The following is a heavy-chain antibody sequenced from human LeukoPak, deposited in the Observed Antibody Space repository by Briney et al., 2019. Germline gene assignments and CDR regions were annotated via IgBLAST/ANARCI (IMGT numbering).Heavy chain of an antibody. CDR2: ISAYNGDT. V-gene: IGHV1-18*01. D-gene: IGHD3-16*01. CDR3: ARDEGVGERGAY. CDR1: GFTFTNYG. J-gene: IGHJ4*02. Sequence: GASVKVSCKASGFTFTNYGISWVRQAPGQGLEWMGWISAYNGDTNYARKLQDRVTMTTDTSTSTADMELRSLRSDDTAMYYCARDEGVGERGAYWGQGTLVTVSS.